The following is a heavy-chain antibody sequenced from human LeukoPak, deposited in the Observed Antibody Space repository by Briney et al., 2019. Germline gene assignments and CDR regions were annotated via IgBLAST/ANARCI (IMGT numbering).Heavy chain of an antibody. D-gene: IGHD6-25*01. J-gene: IGHJ4*02. CDR2: IYYSGST. Sequence: PSETLSLTCTVSGGSIRSYYWSWIRQPPGKGLAGMGYIYYSGSTNYNPSLKSRVTISVDTSKNQFSLKLSSVTAADTAVYYCARQGGQRTTPFDYWGQGTLVTVSS. V-gene: IGHV4-59*08. CDR3: ARQGGQRTTPFDY. CDR1: GGSIRSYY.